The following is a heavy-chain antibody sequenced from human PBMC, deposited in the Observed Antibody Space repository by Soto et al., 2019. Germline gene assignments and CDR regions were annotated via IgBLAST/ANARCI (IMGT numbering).Heavy chain of an antibody. CDR3: ARSLSSSSGYFAP. Sequence: QVHLQESGPGLLKPSQTLSLTCGVSGDSIGSGDYFWTWIRQPPGKGLEYIGYIYKTGKTYYNPSLTIRPFISLDTSKNQFSLRLASVTAADTGMYFCARSLSSSSGYFAPWGPGALVTVSS. J-gene: IGHJ5*02. V-gene: IGHV4-30-4*01. D-gene: IGHD6-6*01. CDR2: IYKTGKT. CDR1: GDSIGSGDYF.